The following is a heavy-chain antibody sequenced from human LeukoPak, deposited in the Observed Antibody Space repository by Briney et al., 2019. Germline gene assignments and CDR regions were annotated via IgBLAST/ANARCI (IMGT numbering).Heavy chain of an antibody. D-gene: IGHD3-10*01. CDR3: ARLIRRFGVFNWFDP. CDR2: INHSGST. Sequence: SETLSLTCAVYGGSFSGYYWTWIRQPPGKGLEWIGEINHSGSTNYNPSLKSRVTISVDTSKNQFSLKLSSVTAADTAVYYCARLIRRFGVFNWFDPWGQGTLVTVSS. J-gene: IGHJ5*02. V-gene: IGHV4-34*01. CDR1: GGSFSGYY.